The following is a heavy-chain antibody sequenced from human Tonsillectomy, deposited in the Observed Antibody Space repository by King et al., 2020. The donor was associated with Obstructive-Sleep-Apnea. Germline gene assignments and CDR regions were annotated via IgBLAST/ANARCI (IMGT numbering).Heavy chain of an antibody. CDR3: ARGHSSSWYDNWFDP. CDR2: IYHSGST. CDR1: GYFISSGYY. D-gene: IGHD6-13*01. Sequence: VQLQESGPGLVKPSETLSLTCTVSGYFISSGYYWGWIRQPPGKGLEWIGSIYHSGSTYYNPSIKSRVTISTDTSKNQFSLKLRSVTAADRAVYFCARGHSSSWYDNWFDPWGQGTLVTVSS. J-gene: IGHJ5*02. V-gene: IGHV4-38-2*02.